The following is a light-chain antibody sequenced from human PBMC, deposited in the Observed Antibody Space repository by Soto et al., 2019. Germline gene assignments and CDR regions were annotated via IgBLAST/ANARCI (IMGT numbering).Light chain of an antibody. J-gene: IGKJ2*01. CDR2: SAS. V-gene: IGKV1-39*01. Sequence: DIQMTQAPSSLSASVGDRVTITCRASQGVSAYLLWYQHTQGRAPKLLIYSASNLVSGVPSRFSGSGSGTSFTLTLSSLQPEDFATYDCQQSYRTPHTFGQGTKLETK. CDR3: QQSYRTPHT. CDR1: QGVSAY.